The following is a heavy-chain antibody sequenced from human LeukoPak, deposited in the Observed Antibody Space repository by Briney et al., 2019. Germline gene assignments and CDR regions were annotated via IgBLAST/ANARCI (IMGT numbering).Heavy chain of an antibody. V-gene: IGHV4-34*01. CDR1: GGSFSGYY. J-gene: IGHJ3*02. CDR3: ARGLLSSSYHDAFDI. D-gene: IGHD6-6*01. CDR2: INHSGST. Sequence: PSQTLSLTCAVYGGSFSGYYWSWIRQPPAKGLEWIGEINHSGSTNYNPSLKSRVTISVDTSKNQFSLKLSSVTAADTAVYYCARGLLSSSYHDAFDIWGQGTMVTVSS.